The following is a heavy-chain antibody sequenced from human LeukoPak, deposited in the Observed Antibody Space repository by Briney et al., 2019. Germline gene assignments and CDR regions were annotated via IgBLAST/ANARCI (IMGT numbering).Heavy chain of an antibody. CDR3: ARDEGYSYGYKDY. D-gene: IGHD5-18*01. CDR2: IWYDGSNK. V-gene: IGHV3-33*01. J-gene: IGHJ4*02. Sequence: GGSLRLSCAASAFTFSSYGMHWVRQAPGKGLEWVAFIWYDGSNKYYADSVKGRFTISRDNAKNSLYLQMNSLRAEDTAVYYCARDEGYSYGYKDYWGQGTLVTVSS. CDR1: AFTFSSYG.